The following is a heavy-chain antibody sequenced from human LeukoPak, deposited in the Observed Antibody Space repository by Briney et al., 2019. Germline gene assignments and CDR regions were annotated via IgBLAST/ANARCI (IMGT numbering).Heavy chain of an antibody. CDR1: GLTVSSNY. CDR2: IYSGGST. D-gene: IGHD3-22*01. V-gene: IGHV3-53*01. Sequence: PGGSLRLSCAASGLTVSSNYMSWVRQAPGKGLEWVSVIYSGGSTYYADTVKGRFTISRDNSKNTLYLQMNSLRAEDTAVYYCARAPNYYDSSGYYWDHDAFDIWGQGTMVTVSS. CDR3: ARAPNYYDSSGYYWDHDAFDI. J-gene: IGHJ3*02.